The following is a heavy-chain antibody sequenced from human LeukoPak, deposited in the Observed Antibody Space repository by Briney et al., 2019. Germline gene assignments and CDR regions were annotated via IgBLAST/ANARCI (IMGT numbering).Heavy chain of an antibody. D-gene: IGHD3-10*01. Sequence: GGSLRLSCAASGFTFSSYAMHWVRQAPGKGLEWVAVISYDGSNKYYADSVKGRFTISRDNSKNTLYLQMNSLRVEDAAVYYCSKDLTSDFGGDLDPWGQGTLVTVSS. CDR1: GFTFSSYA. V-gene: IGHV3-30-3*01. CDR3: SKDLTSDFGGDLDP. CDR2: ISYDGSNK. J-gene: IGHJ5*02.